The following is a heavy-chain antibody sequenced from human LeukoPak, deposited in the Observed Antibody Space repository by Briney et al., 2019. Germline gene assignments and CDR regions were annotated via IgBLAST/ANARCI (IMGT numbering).Heavy chain of an antibody. V-gene: IGHV4-34*01. J-gene: IGHJ4*02. CDR1: GGSFSGYY. CDR2: INHSGST. Sequence: SETLSLTCAVYGGSFSGYYWSWIRQPPGKGLEWIGEINHSGSTNYNLSLKSRVTISVDTSKNQFSLKLSSVTAADTAVYYCARGINYGSGRGYFDYWGQGTLVTVSS. CDR3: ARGINYGSGRGYFDY. D-gene: IGHD3-10*01.